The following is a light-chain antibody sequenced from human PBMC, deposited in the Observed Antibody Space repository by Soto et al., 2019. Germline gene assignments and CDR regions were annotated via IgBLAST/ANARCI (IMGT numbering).Light chain of an antibody. CDR2: SDD. V-gene: IGLV1-44*01. CDR3: ATWDDSLKGPV. Sequence: QSVLTQPPSASGTPGQRVTISCSGSRSDIGGNLVSWYHQLPGAAPKLLIYSDDQRPSGVPDRFSASKSGTSASLAISGLQSEDEADYYCATWDDSLKGPVFGGGTKVTVL. J-gene: IGLJ3*02. CDR1: RSDIGGNL.